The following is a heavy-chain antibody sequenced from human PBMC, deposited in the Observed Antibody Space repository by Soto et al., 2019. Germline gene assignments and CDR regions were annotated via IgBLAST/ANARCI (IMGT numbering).Heavy chain of an antibody. CDR3: ARLPLYYYDSSGHFPPFDY. CDR1: GGSISSFY. V-gene: IGHV4-39*01. Sequence: SETLSLTCTVSGGSISSFYWSWIRQPPGKGLEWIGSIYYSGSTYYNPSLKSRVTISVDTSKNQFSLKLSSVTAADTAVYYCARLPLYYYDSSGHFPPFDYWGQGTLVTVSS. CDR2: IYYSGST. J-gene: IGHJ4*02. D-gene: IGHD3-22*01.